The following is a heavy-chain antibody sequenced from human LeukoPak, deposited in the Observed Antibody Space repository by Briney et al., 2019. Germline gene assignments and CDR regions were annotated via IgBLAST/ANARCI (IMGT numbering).Heavy chain of an antibody. V-gene: IGHV4-34*01. J-gene: IGHJ4*02. CDR2: INHSGST. CDR1: GGSFSGYY. D-gene: IGHD6-19*01. Sequence: SETLSLTCAVYGGSFSGYYWSWIRQPPGKGLEWIGEINHSGSTNYNPSLKSRVTISVGTSKNQFSLKLSSVTASDTAVYYCAGIAVAGAFDYWGQGTLVTVSS. CDR3: AGIAVAGAFDY.